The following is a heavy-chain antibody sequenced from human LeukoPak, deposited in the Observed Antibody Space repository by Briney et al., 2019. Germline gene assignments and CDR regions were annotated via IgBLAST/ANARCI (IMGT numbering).Heavy chain of an antibody. Sequence: PGGSLRLSCAASRFTFSSYAMSWVRQAPGKGLEWVSAISGSGGSTYYADSVKGRFTISRDNSKNTLYLQMNSLRAEDTAVYYCANKLGRRIAAPYYFDYWGQGTLVTVSS. CDR2: ISGSGGST. D-gene: IGHD6-13*01. V-gene: IGHV3-23*01. CDR3: ANKLGRRIAAPYYFDY. J-gene: IGHJ4*02. CDR1: RFTFSSYA.